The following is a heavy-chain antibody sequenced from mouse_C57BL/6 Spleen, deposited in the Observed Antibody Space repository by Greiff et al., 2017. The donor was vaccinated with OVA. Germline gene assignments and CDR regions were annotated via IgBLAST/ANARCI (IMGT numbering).Heavy chain of an antibody. Sequence: QVLLQQPGAELVMPGASVKLSCKASGYTFTSYWMHWVKQRPGQGLEWIGAIDPSDSYTNYKQKFKGKSTLTVDKSSSTDYMPLSSLTSEDSAVYYCARNYGSSYWYFDGWGTGTTVTVAS. J-gene: IGHJ1*03. D-gene: IGHD1-1*01. CDR1: GYTFTSYW. CDR2: IDPSDSYT. V-gene: IGHV1-69*01. CDR3: ARNYGSSYWYFDG.